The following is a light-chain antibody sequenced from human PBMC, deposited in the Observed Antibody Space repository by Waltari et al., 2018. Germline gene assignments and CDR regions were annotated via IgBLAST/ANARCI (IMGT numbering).Light chain of an antibody. V-gene: IGKV1-39*01. CDR1: QSIRTY. CDR2: SIS. Sequence: DIQMTQSPSSLSASVGDRVSITCRASQSIRTYINWYQQKPGRAPKLLIDSISRLQSGVPSRFSGSGSGADFTLTISRVEAEDVGIYYCMQGTHWPQLAFGGGTKVEIK. J-gene: IGKJ4*01. CDR3: MQGTHWPQLA.